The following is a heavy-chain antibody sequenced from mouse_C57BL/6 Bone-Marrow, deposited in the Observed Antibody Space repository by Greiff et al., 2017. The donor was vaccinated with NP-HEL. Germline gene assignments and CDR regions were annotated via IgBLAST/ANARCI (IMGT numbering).Heavy chain of an antibody. Sequence: EVQRVESGGGLVQPGGSLKLSCAASGFTFSDYYMYWVRQTPEKRLEWVAYISNGGGSTYYPDTVKGRFTISRDNAKNTLYLQMSRLKSEDTAMYYCARPPLYGSSPSYAMDYWGQGTSVTVSS. D-gene: IGHD1-1*01. CDR1: GFTFSDYY. CDR2: ISNGGGST. CDR3: ARPPLYGSSPSYAMDY. J-gene: IGHJ4*01. V-gene: IGHV5-12*01.